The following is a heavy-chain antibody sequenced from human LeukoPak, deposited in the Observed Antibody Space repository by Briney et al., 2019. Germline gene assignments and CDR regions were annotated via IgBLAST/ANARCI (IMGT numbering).Heavy chain of an antibody. J-gene: IGHJ4*02. Sequence: PGGSLLLSCAVSGFSFSDHYLDWVRQPPGRGLEWVGRSRIRADGYITQYAASVKDRFTISRDESKDSLHLQMNSLKTEDTAVYYCVRGLNSFDLWGQGTSVTVSS. V-gene: IGHV3-72*01. CDR2: SRIRADGYIT. CDR3: VRGLNSFDL. CDR1: GFSFSDHY.